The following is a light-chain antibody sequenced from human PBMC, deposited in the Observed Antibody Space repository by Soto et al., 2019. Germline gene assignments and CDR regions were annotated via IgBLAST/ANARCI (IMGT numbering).Light chain of an antibody. CDR1: PSISNS. V-gene: IGKV1-5*01. CDR3: QEDSTYLAT. J-gene: IGKJ1*01. Sequence: DIQMTPSPSTLSASVGDRVTITCRASPSISNSLAWYQQRPGNPPRLPTFEAFDLETGVPSRFSGSGSGTEFTFTISSLQPDDFATYYCQEDSTYLATFGQWTKVEGK. CDR2: EAF.